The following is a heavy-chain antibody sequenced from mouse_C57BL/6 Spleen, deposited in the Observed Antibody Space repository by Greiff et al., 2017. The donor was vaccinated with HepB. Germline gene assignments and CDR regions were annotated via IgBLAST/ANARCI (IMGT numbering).Heavy chain of an antibody. D-gene: IGHD1-1*01. CDR1: GYAFSSYW. V-gene: IGHV1-80*01. CDR3: ARSPYYGSSYPYFDY. Sequence: QVQLQQSGAELVKPGASVKISCKASGYAFSSYWMNWVKQRPGKGLEWIGQIYPGDGDTNYNGKFKGKATLTADKSSSTAYMQLSSLTSEDSAVYFCARSPYYGSSYPYFDYWGQGTTLTVSS. CDR2: IYPGDGDT. J-gene: IGHJ2*01.